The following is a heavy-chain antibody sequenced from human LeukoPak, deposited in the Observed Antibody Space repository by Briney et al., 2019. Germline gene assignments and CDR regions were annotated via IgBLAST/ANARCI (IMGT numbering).Heavy chain of an antibody. J-gene: IGHJ4*02. CDR1: EFTFSSYA. V-gene: IGHV3-23*01. CDR2: ICGSGTNT. Sequence: GGSLRLSCAASEFTFSSYAMNWVRQAPGKGLEWVSAICGSGTNTYYAGSVRGRFTISRDNSNNRLYLQMNSVRAEDTAMYFCAKDTAVILTAPFDSWGQGTLVTVSS. D-gene: IGHD2-21*01. CDR3: AKDTAVILTAPFDS.